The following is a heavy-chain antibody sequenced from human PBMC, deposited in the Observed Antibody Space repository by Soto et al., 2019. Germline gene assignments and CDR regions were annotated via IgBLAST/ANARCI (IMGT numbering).Heavy chain of an antibody. J-gene: IGHJ5*02. V-gene: IGHV4-4*02. CDR2: IYHSGST. CDR1: GGSIRSSNW. Sequence: SETLSLTCTVSGGSIRSSNWWSWVRQPPGKGLEWIGEIYHSGSTNYNPSLESRVTISVDTSKNQFSLKLTSVTAADTAVYYCARVYSSGWPREFDPWGQGTLVTVSS. CDR3: ARVYSSGWPREFDP. D-gene: IGHD6-19*01.